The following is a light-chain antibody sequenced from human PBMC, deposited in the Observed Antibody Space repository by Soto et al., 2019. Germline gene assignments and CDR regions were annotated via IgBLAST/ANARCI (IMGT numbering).Light chain of an antibody. J-gene: IGLJ1*01. Sequence: QSVLTQPPSVSGAPGQRVTISCTGSSSNIGAGYDVHWYQQLPGTVPKVLIYGNSNRPSGVPDRFSGSKSGTSASLAITGLQAEDEADYYCQSYDISLSGFHVFGTGTKLTVL. CDR3: QSYDISLSGFHV. CDR1: SSNIGAGYD. V-gene: IGLV1-40*01. CDR2: GNS.